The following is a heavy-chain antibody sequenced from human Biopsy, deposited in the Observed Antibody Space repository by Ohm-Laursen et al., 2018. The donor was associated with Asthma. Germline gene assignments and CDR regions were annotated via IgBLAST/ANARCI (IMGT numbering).Heavy chain of an antibody. CDR3: ARGDSSNWSHYYFDY. D-gene: IGHD3-22*01. CDR2: IYSGGTS. J-gene: IGHJ4*02. Sequence: SLRLSCTASGFAVSRDHMFWVRQAPGKGLEWVSVIYSGGTSHTADSVRGRFTISRDYSKNTLYLQMHSLRAEDTAVFYCARGDSSNWSHYYFDYWGQGTLVTVSS. V-gene: IGHV3-53*01. CDR1: GFAVSRDH.